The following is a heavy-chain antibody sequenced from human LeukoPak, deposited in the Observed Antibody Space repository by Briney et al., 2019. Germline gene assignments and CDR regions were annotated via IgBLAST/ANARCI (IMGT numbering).Heavy chain of an antibody. CDR2: IYYSGST. Sequence: PSETLSLTCTVSGGSIRSYYWSWIRQPPGKGLEWIGYIYYSGSTNYNPSLRSRVTISIDTSKNQFSLKLSSVTAADTAVYYCARDVPMYSGSHLYYYTDVWGKGTTVTVSS. V-gene: IGHV4-59*01. D-gene: IGHD1-26*01. CDR3: ARDVPMYSGSHLYYYTDV. CDR1: GGSIRSYY. J-gene: IGHJ6*03.